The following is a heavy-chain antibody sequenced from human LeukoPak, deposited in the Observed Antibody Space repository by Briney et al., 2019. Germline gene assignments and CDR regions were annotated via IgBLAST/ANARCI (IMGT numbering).Heavy chain of an antibody. V-gene: IGHV1-46*01. CDR2: INPSGGST. Sequence: ASVKVSCKASGYTFTSYYMHWVRQAPGQGLEWMGIINPSGGSTSYAQKFQGRVTMTRDMSTSTVYMELNSLRAEDTAVYYCARELTPTYYYDSSGYHPLDYWGQGTLVTVSS. CDR3: ARELTPTYYYDSSGYHPLDY. J-gene: IGHJ4*02. D-gene: IGHD3-22*01. CDR1: GYTFTSYY.